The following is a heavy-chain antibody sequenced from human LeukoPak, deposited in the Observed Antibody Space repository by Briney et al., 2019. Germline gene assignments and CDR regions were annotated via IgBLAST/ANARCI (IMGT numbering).Heavy chain of an antibody. CDR3: ATEDVVVPTAAQRPLDY. J-gene: IGHJ4*02. CDR2: IYYSGST. D-gene: IGHD2-2*01. V-gene: IGHV4-39*02. CDR1: RGSIKNSSYF. Sequence: PSETLSLTCTVSRGSIKNSSYFWGWIRQPPGKWLEWIVSIYYSGSTYYNSSLKSRVTIYIDTSKNQFSLKLNSVTAADTAVYYCATEDVVVPTAAQRPLDYWGQGTLVTVSS.